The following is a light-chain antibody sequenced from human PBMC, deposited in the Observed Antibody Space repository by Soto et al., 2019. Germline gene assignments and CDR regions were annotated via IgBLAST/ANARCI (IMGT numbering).Light chain of an antibody. Sequence: QSALTQPPSASGSPGQSVTISCTGTSSDVGGYNFVSWYQQHPGKAPKLIIYEVSKRPSGVPDRFSGSKSGNTASLTVSGLQAEDEANFYCSSFAGGNNYVFGNGTKVTVL. CDR2: EVS. J-gene: IGLJ1*01. V-gene: IGLV2-8*01. CDR1: SSDVGGYNF. CDR3: SSFAGGNNYV.